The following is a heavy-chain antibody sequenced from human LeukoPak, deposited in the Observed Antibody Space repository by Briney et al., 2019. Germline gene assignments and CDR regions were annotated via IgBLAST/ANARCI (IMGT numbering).Heavy chain of an antibody. V-gene: IGHV4-59*08. CDR2: IYYSGST. J-gene: IGHJ5*02. CDR3: ARHFDWLLTSFDP. CDR1: GGSISSYY. D-gene: IGHD3-9*01. Sequence: SETLSLTCTVSGGSISSYYWSWIRQPPGKGLEWIGYIYYSGSTNYNPSLRSRATISVDTSKHQLSLNLRSVTAADTAVYYCARHFDWLLTSFDPWGQGTLVTVSS.